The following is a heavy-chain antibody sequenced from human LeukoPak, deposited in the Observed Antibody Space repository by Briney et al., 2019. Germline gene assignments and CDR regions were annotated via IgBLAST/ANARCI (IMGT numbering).Heavy chain of an antibody. CDR2: IYSGGNT. V-gene: IGHV3-53*01. CDR1: GFTVSSNS. CDR3: ARRAGEYSHPYDY. Sequence: GGSLRLSCTVSGFTVSSNSMSWVRQAPGKGLEWVSFIYSGGNTHYSDSVKGRFTISRDNSKNILYLQMNSLRAEDTAVYYCARRAGEYSHPYDYWGQGTLVTVSS. D-gene: IGHD4-17*01. J-gene: IGHJ4*02.